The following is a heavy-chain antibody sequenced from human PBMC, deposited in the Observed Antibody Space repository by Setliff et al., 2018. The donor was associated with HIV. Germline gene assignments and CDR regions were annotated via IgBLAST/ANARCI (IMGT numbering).Heavy chain of an antibody. J-gene: IGHJ4*02. CDR2: IKWNGGTM. Sequence: GGSLRLSCVASGFTFDDYAMHWVRQAPGKGLEWVSGIKWNGGTMIYADSVKGRFTISRDNVKSSLFLQMYSLRTEDTALYFCARVRAYYYDSRGYPDYWGQGTLVTVSS. CDR3: ARVRAYYYDSRGYPDY. D-gene: IGHD3-22*01. CDR1: GFTFDDYA. V-gene: IGHV3-9*01.